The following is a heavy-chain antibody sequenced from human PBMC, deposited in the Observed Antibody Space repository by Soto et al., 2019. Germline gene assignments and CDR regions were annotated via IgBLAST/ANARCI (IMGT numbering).Heavy chain of an antibody. CDR3: ARDPDRKGVAATSYFDY. J-gene: IGHJ4*02. D-gene: IGHD2-15*01. CDR2: TYYRSKWYN. Sequence: PSQTLSLTCAISGDSVSSNSAAWNWIRQSPSRGLEWLGRTYYRSKWYNDYAVSVKSRITINPDTPKNQFSLQLNSVTPEDTAVYYCARDPDRKGVAATSYFDYWGQGTLVTVSS. V-gene: IGHV6-1*01. CDR1: GDSVSSNSAA.